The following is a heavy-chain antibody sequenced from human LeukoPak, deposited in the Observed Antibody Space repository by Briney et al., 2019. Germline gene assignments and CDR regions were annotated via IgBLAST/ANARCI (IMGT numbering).Heavy chain of an antibody. CDR1: VFTFSSYG. CDR2: LWYDGSKN. J-gene: IGHJ6*03. Sequence: GRALRLSCAPSVFTFSSYGMHGVREAPGKGVGWVEVLWYDGSKNNYADSVKGRFDISRHNSKNRQYLQMNRLRDEDTVVYYCARGAPGVVAANRARRYYYMDVWGKGTTVTVSS. V-gene: IGHV3-33*01. D-gene: IGHD2-15*01. CDR3: ARGAPGVVAANRARRYYYMDV.